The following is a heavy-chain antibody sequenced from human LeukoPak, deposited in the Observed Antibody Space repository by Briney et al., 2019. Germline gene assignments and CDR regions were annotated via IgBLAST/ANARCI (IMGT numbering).Heavy chain of an antibody. V-gene: IGHV3-23*01. Sequence: PGGSLRLSCTPSGFTLRMYAMSWVRQAPGDGLESVASIMYDVRHTEYAAYVKGRVTISRDNSQNTLYVQMNSQRAEDTALYYCAKDGLCYDGCTHVYYFQSLGQGTLVTVSS. CDR1: GFTLRMYA. CDR3: AKDGLCYDGCTHVYYFQS. CDR2: IMYDVRHT. D-gene: IGHD2-2*01. J-gene: IGHJ4*02.